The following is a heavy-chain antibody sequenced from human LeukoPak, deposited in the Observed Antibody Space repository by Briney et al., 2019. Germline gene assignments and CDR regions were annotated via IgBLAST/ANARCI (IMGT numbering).Heavy chain of an antibody. D-gene: IGHD5-12*01. CDR1: GFTFSNAW. Sequence: GGSLRLSCAASGFTFSNAWMSWVRQAPGKGLEWVSAISGSGGSTYYADSVKGRFTISRDNSKNTLYLQMNSLRAEDTAVYYCAKLDIVATSWGDYWGQGTLVTVSS. CDR3: AKLDIVATSWGDY. CDR2: ISGSGGST. J-gene: IGHJ4*02. V-gene: IGHV3-23*01.